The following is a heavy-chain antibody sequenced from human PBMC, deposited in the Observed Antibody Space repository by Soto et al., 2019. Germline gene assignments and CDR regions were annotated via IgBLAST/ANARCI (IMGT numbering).Heavy chain of an antibody. D-gene: IGHD2-15*01. V-gene: IGHV2-5*02. CDR2: IYWDDDK. J-gene: IGHJ6*02. CDR1: GFSLSTSGVG. Sequence: QITLKESGPTLVKPTQTLTLTCTFSGFSLSTSGVGVGWIRQPPGKALEWLALIYWDDDKRYSPSLKSRLTITKDTSKNQVVLTMTNMDPVDTATYYCAHSTARGMVLYYYYGMDVWGQGTTVTVSS. CDR3: AHSTARGMVLYYYYGMDV.